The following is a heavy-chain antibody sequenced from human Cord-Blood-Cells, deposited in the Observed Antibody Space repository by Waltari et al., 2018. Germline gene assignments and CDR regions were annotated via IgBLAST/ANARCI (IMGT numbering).Heavy chain of an antibody. V-gene: IGHV3-66*01. J-gene: IGHJ3*02. CDR2: IYSGGST. CDR3: ASYIVGATSHAFDI. CDR1: GFTGSSNS. D-gene: IGHD1-26*01. Sequence: EVQLVESGGGLVQPGGSLRLYCAAPGFTGSSNSMSWVRQAPGKGLEWVSVIYSGGSTYYADSVKGRFTISRDNSKNTLYLQMNSLRAEDTAVYYCASYIVGATSHAFDIWGQGTMVTVSS.